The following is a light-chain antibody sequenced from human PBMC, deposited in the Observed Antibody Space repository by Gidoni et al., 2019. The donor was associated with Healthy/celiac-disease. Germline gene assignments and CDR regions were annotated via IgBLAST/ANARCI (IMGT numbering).Light chain of an antibody. CDR2: QDS. J-gene: IGLJ1*01. CDR3: QAWDSSTAI. Sequence: SSELTQPPSVSVSPGQTASITCSGDKLGDKYACWYQQKPGQSPVLVIYQDSKRPSGSPERFSGSNSGNTATLTISGTQAMDEADYYCQAWDSSTAIFGTGTKVTVL. V-gene: IGLV3-1*01. CDR1: KLGDKY.